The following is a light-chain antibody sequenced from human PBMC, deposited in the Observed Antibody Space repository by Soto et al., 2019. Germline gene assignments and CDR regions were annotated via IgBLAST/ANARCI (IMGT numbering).Light chain of an antibody. J-gene: IGKJ5*01. CDR3: QQSYRTHRIT. CDR1: QGISRY. V-gene: IGKV1-39*01. CDR2: AAS. Sequence: IELTQSPSSLSGSVGDRVTITWGGSQGISRYFAWYQQKPGNAPKRLTYAASTLQSGVPSRFRGSGSGTDFTLTISSLKTEDFATYYCQQSYRTHRITFGHGTRLEIK.